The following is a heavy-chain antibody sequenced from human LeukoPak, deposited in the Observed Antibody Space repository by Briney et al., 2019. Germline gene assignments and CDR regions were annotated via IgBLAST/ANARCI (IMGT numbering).Heavy chain of an antibody. CDR3: AKAFDARILDAFDI. D-gene: IGHD3-16*01. V-gene: IGHV4-30-2*01. J-gene: IGHJ3*02. CDR1: GGSISSGGYS. Sequence: SQTLSLTCAVSGGSISSGGYSWSWIRQPPGKGLEWIGYIYHSGSTYYNPSLKSRVTISVDRSKNQFSLKLSSVTAADTAVYYCAKAFDARILDAFDIWGQGTMVTVSS. CDR2: IYHSGST.